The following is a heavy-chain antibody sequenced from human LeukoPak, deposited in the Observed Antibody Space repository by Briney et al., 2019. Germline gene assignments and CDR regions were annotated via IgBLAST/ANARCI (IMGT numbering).Heavy chain of an antibody. CDR1: SGSLSGYY. CDR3: ARGSDAQKTGY. D-gene: IGHD2-2*01. CDR2: IHPSGTI. J-gene: IGHJ4*02. Sequence: SETLSLTCAVYSGSLSGYYWSWIRQSLGKGLEWIGEIHPSGTINYNPSLTSRVTISVDMSKNQFSLSLTSVSAADTAVYYCARGSDAQKTGYWGQGTQVTVSS. V-gene: IGHV4-34*01.